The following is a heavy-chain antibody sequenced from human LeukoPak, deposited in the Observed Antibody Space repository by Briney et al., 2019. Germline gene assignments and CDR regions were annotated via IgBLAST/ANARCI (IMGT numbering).Heavy chain of an antibody. CDR3: AKDESYRPDYFDY. Sequence: SETLSLTCTVSGGSLSSSSYYWGWIRQPPGKGLEWIGSIYYSGSTYYNPSLKSRVTISVDTSKNQFSLKLSSVTAADTAVYYCAKDESYRPDYFDYWGQGTLVTVSS. D-gene: IGHD3-16*02. V-gene: IGHV4-39*07. CDR2: IYYSGST. J-gene: IGHJ4*02. CDR1: GGSLSSSSYY.